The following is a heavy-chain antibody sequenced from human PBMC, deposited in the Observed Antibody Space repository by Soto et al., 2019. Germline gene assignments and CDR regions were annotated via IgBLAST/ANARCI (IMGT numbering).Heavy chain of an antibody. D-gene: IGHD3-22*01. V-gene: IGHV3-33*01. CDR2: IWYDGSNK. Sequence: QPGGSLRLSCAASGFTFSSYGMHWVRQAPGKGLEWVAVIWYDGSNKYYADSVKGRFTISRDNSKNTLYLQMNSLRAEDTAVYYCARSVITPYYLDYWGQGXLVTVSS. J-gene: IGHJ4*02. CDR1: GFTFSSYG. CDR3: ARSVITPYYLDY.